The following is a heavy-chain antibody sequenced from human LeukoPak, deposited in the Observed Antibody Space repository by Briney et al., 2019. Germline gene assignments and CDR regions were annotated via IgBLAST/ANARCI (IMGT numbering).Heavy chain of an antibody. CDR2: INHSGSN. V-gene: IGHV4-34*01. J-gene: IGHJ4*02. D-gene: IGHD4-17*01. Sequence: SESLSLTCAVYGGSFSGYYWSWVRQPPGKGLEWIGEINHSGSNNYNPSLKSGVTISVNTSKNQFSLMLSTWHAADPAAYYCAEPHSRRTTVSYGAQGTLVSVSS. CDR3: AEPHSRRTTVSY. CDR1: GGSFSGYY.